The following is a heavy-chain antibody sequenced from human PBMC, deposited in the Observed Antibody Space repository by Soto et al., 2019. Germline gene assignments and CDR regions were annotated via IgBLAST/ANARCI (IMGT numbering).Heavy chain of an antibody. V-gene: IGHV2-5*02. D-gene: IGHD2-2*01. CDR3: THRYQLLSVDY. CDR2: IYWDDDK. J-gene: IGHJ4*02. CDR1: GFSLTTSGAG. Sequence: QITLKESGPTLVKPTQPLTLTCTFSGFSLTTSGAGVGWIRQPPGKALKWLALIYWDDDKRYSPSLKTRLTITNDPSKNQVVLTMSNMDPVDTATYYCTHRYQLLSVDYWGQGTLVTVSS.